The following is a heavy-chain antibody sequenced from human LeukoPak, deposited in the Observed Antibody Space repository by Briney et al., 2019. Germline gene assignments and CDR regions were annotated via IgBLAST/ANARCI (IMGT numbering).Heavy chain of an antibody. D-gene: IGHD6-13*01. V-gene: IGHV3-23*01. CDR2: ISDSGANT. CDR3: AKTLPSSWYSFDY. J-gene: IGHJ4*02. CDR1: GFTFSNTG. Sequence: PGGSLRLSCAASGFTFSNTGMHWVRQAPGKGLEWVSGISDSGANTFYADSVKGRFTVSRDNSKNTLYLQMNSLRAEDTAVYYCAKTLPSSWYSFDYWGQGTLVTVSS.